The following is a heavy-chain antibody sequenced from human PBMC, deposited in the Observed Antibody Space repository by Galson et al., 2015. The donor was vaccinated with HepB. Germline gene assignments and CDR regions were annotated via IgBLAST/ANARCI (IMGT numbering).Heavy chain of an antibody. Sequence: SLRLSCAASGFTFGDHLMNWVRQAPGKGLEWVGFIRSKAYRGTTEYAASVKGRFTISRDDSKSIAYLQMNSLKTEDTAVYYCIRDRTVTTWENGMDVWGQGTTVTVSS. J-gene: IGHJ6*02. CDR3: IRDRTVTTWENGMDV. CDR2: IRSKAYRGTT. V-gene: IGHV3-49*04. CDR1: GFTFGDHL. D-gene: IGHD4-11*01.